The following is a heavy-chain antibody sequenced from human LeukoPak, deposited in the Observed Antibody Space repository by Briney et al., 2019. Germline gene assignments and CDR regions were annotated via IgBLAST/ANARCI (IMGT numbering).Heavy chain of an antibody. CDR3: AREIEMATITGY. J-gene: IGHJ4*02. CDR2: INPSGGST. D-gene: IGHD5-24*01. CDR1: GYTFTNYY. V-gene: IGHV1-46*01. Sequence: ASVKVSCKASGYTFTNYYIHWVRQAPGQGLEWMGLINPSGGSTSYAQKFQGRVTMTRDTSTSTVYMELSSLRSEDTAVYYCAREIEMATITGYWGQGTLVTVSS.